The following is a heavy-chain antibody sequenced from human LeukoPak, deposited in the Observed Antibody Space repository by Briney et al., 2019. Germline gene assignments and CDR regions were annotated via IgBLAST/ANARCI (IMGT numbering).Heavy chain of an antibody. CDR2: IRSKAYGGTT. CDR1: GLIVSDNY. J-gene: IGHJ4*02. V-gene: IGHV3-49*04. Sequence: GGSLRLSCAASGLIVSDNYMSWVRQAPGKGLEWVGFIRSKAYGGTTEYAASVKGRFTISRDDSKSIAYLQMNSLKTEDTAVYYCTRASAMIVVVITRGWGQGTLVTVSS. D-gene: IGHD3-22*01. CDR3: TRASAMIVVVITRG.